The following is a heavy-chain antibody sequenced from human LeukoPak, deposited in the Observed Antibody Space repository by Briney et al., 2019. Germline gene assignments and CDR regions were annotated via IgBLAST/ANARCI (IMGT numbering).Heavy chain of an antibody. V-gene: IGHV3-33*01. CDR2: IWYDGSNK. Sequence: PGRSLRLSCVASGFTFSSYGMHWVRQAPGKGLEWVAVIWYDGSNKYYADSVKGRFTISRDNSKNTLYLQMNSLRAEDTAVYYCARDSYDSSGYYSFDYWGQGTLVTVSS. D-gene: IGHD3-22*01. J-gene: IGHJ4*02. CDR3: ARDSYDSSGYYSFDY. CDR1: GFTFSSYG.